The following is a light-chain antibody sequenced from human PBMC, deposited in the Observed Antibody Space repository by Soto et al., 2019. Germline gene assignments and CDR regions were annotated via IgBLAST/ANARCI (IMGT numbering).Light chain of an antibody. CDR1: QSISSY. CDR3: QQSYSTPPWT. V-gene: IGKV1-39*01. Sequence: DIQMTQSPSSLSASVGDRVTITCRASQSISSYLNWYQQKPGKAPKLLIYAASSLQSGVPSRFSGIGSVTDFTLTISSLQPEDFATYYCQQSYSTPPWTFGQGTKVEIK. CDR2: AAS. J-gene: IGKJ1*01.